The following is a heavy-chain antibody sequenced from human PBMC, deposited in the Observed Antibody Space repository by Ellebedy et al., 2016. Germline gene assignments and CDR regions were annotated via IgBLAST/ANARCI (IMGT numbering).Heavy chain of an antibody. D-gene: IGHD2-2*01. V-gene: IGHV1-2*02. J-gene: IGHJ4*02. CDR1: GYTFTGYY. CDR3: ARLIVVVPAATTNFDY. Sequence: ASVKVSCXASGYTFTGYYMHWVRQAPGQGLEWMGWINPNSGGTNYAQKFQGRVTMTRDTSISTAYMELSRLRSDDTAVYYCARLIVVVPAATTNFDYWGQGTLVTVSS. CDR2: INPNSGGT.